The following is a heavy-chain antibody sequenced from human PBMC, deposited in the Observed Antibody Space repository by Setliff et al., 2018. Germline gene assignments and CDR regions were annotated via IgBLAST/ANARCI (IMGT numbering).Heavy chain of an antibody. V-gene: IGHV3-30*02. CDR3: AKDDYYYDSYFDY. D-gene: IGHD3-22*01. CDR1: GFTFSSYA. CDR2: IRYDGSNK. Sequence: SCAASGFTFSSYAMHWVRQAPGKGLEWVAFIRYDGSNKYYADSVKGRFTISRDNSKNTLYLQMNSLRAEDTAVYYCAKDDYYYDSYFDYWGQGTLVTVSS. J-gene: IGHJ4*02.